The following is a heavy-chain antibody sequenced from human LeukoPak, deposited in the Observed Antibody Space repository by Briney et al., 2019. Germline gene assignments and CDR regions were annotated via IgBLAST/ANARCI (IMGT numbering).Heavy chain of an antibody. J-gene: IGHJ6*04. CDR1: GGSFSGYY. D-gene: IGHD4-17*01. CDR2: INHSGST. V-gene: IGHV4-34*01. Sequence: SETLSLTCAVYGGSFSGYYWSWIRQPPGKGLEWIGEINHSGSTNYNPSLKSRVTISVDTSKNQFSLKLSSVTAADTAVYYCARMDYGPYCYYGMDVWGKATTVTVSS. CDR3: ARMDYGPYCYYGMDV.